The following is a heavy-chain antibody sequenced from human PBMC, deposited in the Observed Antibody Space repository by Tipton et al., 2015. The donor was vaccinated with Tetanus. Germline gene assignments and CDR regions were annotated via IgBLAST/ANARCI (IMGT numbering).Heavy chain of an antibody. CDR1: GYNFVNFG. Sequence: QVQLVQSGSEMKEPGASVKVSCKASGYNFVNFGITWVRQAPGQGLEWVGWISAYNGKTKYAQKLQGRVTMTTDRSASTAYMELKNLRYDDTAVYYCARGNRGSSWYVWGQGTLVTVSS. V-gene: IGHV1-18*01. CDR2: ISAYNGKT. D-gene: IGHD6-13*01. J-gene: IGHJ4*02. CDR3: ARGNRGSSWYV.